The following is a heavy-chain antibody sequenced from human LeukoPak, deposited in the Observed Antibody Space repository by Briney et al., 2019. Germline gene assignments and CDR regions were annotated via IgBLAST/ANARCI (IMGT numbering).Heavy chain of an antibody. D-gene: IGHD6-19*01. J-gene: IGHJ3*02. V-gene: IGHV4-39*01. CDR2: IYYSGST. CDR1: GGSISSSSYY. CDR3: ARRIAVAGSVAAFDI. Sequence: PSETLSLTCTASGGSISSSSYYWGWMRQPPGQGLVWVGSIYYSGSTYYNPSLKSRVTISVDTSKNQFSLKLSSVTAADTAVYYCARRIAVAGSVAAFDIWGQGTMVTVSS.